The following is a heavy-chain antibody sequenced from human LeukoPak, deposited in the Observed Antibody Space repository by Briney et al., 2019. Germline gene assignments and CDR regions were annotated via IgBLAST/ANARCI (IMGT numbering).Heavy chain of an antibody. CDR2: IYPGDSGP. D-gene: IGHD1-26*01. V-gene: IGHV5-51*01. J-gene: IGHJ3*01. CDR3: GMSGDRVPLQDDVFVV. CDR1: GYSFTSYC. Sequence: GASLKISCKVSGYSFTSYCIGWVRQVPGKGLEWMVIIYPGDSGPTYSPSFQGQVTISVDKSINTAYLQWSSLQASDTAMYYCGMSGDRVPLQDDVFVVWGQGTMVTVAS.